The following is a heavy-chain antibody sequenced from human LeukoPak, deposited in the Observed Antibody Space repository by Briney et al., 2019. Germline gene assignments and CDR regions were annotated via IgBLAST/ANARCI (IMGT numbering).Heavy chain of an antibody. V-gene: IGHV4-61*02. CDR3: ARASSGPPLGYFDY. CDR1: GGSISSGSYY. D-gene: IGHD3-22*01. J-gene: IGHJ4*02. CDR2: IYTSGST. Sequence: KPSETLSLTCTVSGGSISSGSYYWNWIRQPAGKGLEWIGRIYTSGSTYYNPSLKSRVTISVDTSKNQFSLKLSSVTAADTAVYYCARASSGPPLGYFDYWGQGTLVTVSS.